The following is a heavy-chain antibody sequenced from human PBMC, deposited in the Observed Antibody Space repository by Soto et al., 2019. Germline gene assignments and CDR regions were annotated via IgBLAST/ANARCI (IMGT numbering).Heavy chain of an antibody. J-gene: IGHJ4*02. CDR3: ARPSPTCSSTSCYTSIDY. D-gene: IGHD2-2*02. V-gene: IGHV1-18*01. CDR1: GYTFTSYG. CDR2: ISAYNGNT. Sequence: ASVKVSCKASGYTFTSYGISWVRQAPGQGLEWMGWISAYNGNTNYAQKLQGRVTMTTDTSTSTAYMELRSLRSDDTAVYYCARPSPTCSSTSCYTSIDYWGREPWSPSPQ.